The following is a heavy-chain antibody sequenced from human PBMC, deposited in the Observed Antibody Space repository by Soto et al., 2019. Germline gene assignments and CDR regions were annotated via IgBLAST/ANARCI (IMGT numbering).Heavy chain of an antibody. D-gene: IGHD2-2*02. Sequence: QVQLVQSGAEVKKPGSSVKVSCKASGGTFSSYAISWVRQAPGQGLEWVGGIIPIFGTANYAQKFQGRLTTTGEKSRSTASMDQGGVRSEEAVVYCCARIRDIVVVPAVIGSIGQLSSRGGMEVRGQGTTVTVSS. V-gene: IGHV1-69*06. J-gene: IGHJ6*02. CDR2: IIPIFGTA. CDR1: GGTFSSYA. CDR3: ARIRDIVVVPAVIGSIGQLSSRGGMEV.